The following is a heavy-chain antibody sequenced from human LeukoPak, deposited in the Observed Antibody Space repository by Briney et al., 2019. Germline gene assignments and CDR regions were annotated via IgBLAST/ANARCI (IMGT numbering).Heavy chain of an antibody. J-gene: IGHJ4*02. CDR2: IYTSGST. V-gene: IGHV4-61*02. CDR1: GGSISSGGYY. CDR3: ARYHSGYPDYFDY. D-gene: IGHD5-12*01. Sequence: SETLSLTCTVSGGSISSGGYYWSWIRQPAGKGLEWIGRIYTSGSTNYNPSLKSRVTISVDTSKNQFSLKLSSVTAADTAVYYCARYHSGYPDYFDYWGQGTLVTVSS.